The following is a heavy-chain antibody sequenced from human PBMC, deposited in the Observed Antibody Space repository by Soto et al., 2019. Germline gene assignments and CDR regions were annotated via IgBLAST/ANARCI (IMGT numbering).Heavy chain of an antibody. Sequence: LETLSLTCAVYGGSFSGYYWSWIRQPPGKGLEWIGEINHSGSTNYNPSLKSRVTISVDTSKNQFSLKLSSVTAADTAVYYCARSRSDYDFWSGYYAVWGQGTLVTVSS. V-gene: IGHV4-34*01. CDR2: INHSGST. J-gene: IGHJ4*02. CDR3: ARSRSDYDFWSGYYAV. CDR1: GGSFSGYY. D-gene: IGHD3-3*01.